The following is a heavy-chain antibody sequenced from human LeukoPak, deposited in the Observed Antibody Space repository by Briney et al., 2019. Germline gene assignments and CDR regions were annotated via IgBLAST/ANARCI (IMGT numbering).Heavy chain of an antibody. CDR1: GFTFSSYA. D-gene: IGHD3-3*01. CDR3: AKKRITIFGVVTQTYFDY. Sequence: GGSLRLSCAASGFTFSSYAMSWVRQAPGKGLEWVSAISGSGGSTYYADSVKGRFTISRDNSKNTLYLQINSLRAEDTAVYYCAKKRITIFGVVTQTYFDYWGQGTLVTVSS. V-gene: IGHV3-23*01. CDR2: ISGSGGST. J-gene: IGHJ4*02.